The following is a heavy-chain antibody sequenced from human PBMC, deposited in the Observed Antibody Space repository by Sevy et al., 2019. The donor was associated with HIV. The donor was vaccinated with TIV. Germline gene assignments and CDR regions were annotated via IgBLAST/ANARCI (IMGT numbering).Heavy chain of an antibody. Sequence: GGSLRLSCAASGFTLNSYWMSWVRQAPGKGLEWVANIKKDGSEKYYVDSVKGRFSISRDNDKNSLYLQMDSLRAEDTAMYYCARDCSSANCLWGMDVWGQGTTVTVSS. CDR2: IKKDGSEK. D-gene: IGHD2-2*01. J-gene: IGHJ6*02. V-gene: IGHV3-7*03. CDR1: GFTLNSYW. CDR3: ARDCSSANCLWGMDV.